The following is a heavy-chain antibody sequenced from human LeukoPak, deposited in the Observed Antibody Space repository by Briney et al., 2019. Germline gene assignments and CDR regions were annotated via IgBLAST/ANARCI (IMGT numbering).Heavy chain of an antibody. CDR3: ARGLRGYSYGRGYFQH. CDR1: GDSFSYFY. D-gene: IGHD5-18*01. Sequence: SETLSLTCTVSGDSFSYFYWSWIRQPPGKGLEWIGYIYNSGSTNYNPSLKSRVTISLDTSKNQFSLKLSSVTAADTAVYYCARGLRGYSYGRGYFQHWGQGTLVTVSS. V-gene: IGHV4-59*12. J-gene: IGHJ1*01. CDR2: IYNSGST.